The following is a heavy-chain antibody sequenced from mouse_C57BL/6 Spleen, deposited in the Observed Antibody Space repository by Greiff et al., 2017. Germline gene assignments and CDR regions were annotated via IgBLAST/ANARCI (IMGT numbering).Heavy chain of an antibody. J-gene: IGHJ4*01. D-gene: IGHD2-2*01. CDR3: TPYGSYYAMDY. CDR2: IDPENGDT. Sequence: VQLQQSGAELVRPGASVKLSCTASGFNIKDDYMHWVKQRPEQGLEWIGWIDPENGDTEYASKFQGKATITADTSSNTAYMQLSSLTSDDTAVYYCTPYGSYYAMDYWGQGTSVTVSS. CDR1: GFNIKDDY. V-gene: IGHV14-4*01.